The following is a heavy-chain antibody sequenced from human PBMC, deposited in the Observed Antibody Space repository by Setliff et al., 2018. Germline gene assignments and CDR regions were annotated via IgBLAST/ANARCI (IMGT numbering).Heavy chain of an antibody. CDR1: GDSISSDY. D-gene: IGHD2-2*01. V-gene: IGHV4-59*01. CDR2: IYYSGGT. J-gene: IGHJ4*01. CDR3: ARDYCGPTSCFAKYFDN. Sequence: SETLSLTCTVSGDSISSDYWNWIRQPPGKGLEWIGNIYYSGGTNYNPSLKSRVTISIDTPNNQFSLRLSSVDAADTAVYYCARDYCGPTSCFAKYFDNWGHGILVTVSS.